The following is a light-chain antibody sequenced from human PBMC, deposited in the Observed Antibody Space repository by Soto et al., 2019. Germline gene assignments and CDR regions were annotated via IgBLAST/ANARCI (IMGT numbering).Light chain of an antibody. CDR2: DVI. V-gene: IGLV2-11*01. Sequence: QSALTQPRSVSGSPGHSVTLSCTGTSSDVGGYNYISWYHHHPGKAPKVMIYDVIKRPSGVPDRFSGSKSGHTVSLTISAIQAEDEADYYGCSYAGRNTWVFGGGTKVTVL. CDR1: SSDVGGYNY. J-gene: IGLJ2*01. CDR3: CSYAGRNTWV.